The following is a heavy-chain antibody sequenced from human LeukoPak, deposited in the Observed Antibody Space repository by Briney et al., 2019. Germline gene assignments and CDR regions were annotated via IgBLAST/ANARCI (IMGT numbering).Heavy chain of an antibody. Sequence: PGGSLRLSCAASGFTFDDYGMSWVRQAPGKGLEWVSSISSSSSYIYYADSVKGRFTISRDNAKNSLYLQMNSLRAEDTAVYYCARAGPGSYYGSGPDAFDIWGQGTMVTVSS. V-gene: IGHV3-21*01. CDR1: GFTFDDYG. J-gene: IGHJ3*02. CDR3: ARAGPGSYYGSGPDAFDI. CDR2: ISSSSSYI. D-gene: IGHD3-10*01.